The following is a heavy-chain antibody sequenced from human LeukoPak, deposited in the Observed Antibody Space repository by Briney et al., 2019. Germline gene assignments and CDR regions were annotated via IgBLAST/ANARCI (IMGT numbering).Heavy chain of an antibody. CDR2: LNRDGSVK. J-gene: IGHJ4*02. CDR1: GFTFSDYY. CDR3: ARDSGACRGCAFDV. Sequence: GGSLRLSCAASGFTFSDYYMSWVRQAPGKGLEWVANLNRDGSVKNYVDSVKGRFTISRDNAKNSLYLQMSSLRAEDTAVFYCARDSGACRGCAFDVWGQGTLVTVSS. D-gene: IGHD6-25*01. V-gene: IGHV3-7*01.